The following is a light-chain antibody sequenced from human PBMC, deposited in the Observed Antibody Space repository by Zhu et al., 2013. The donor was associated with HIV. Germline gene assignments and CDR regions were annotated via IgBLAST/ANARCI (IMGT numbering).Light chain of an antibody. V-gene: IGKV1-5*01. CDR2: DVS. Sequence: DIQMTQSPSTLSASVGDRVTITCRASQSISSWLAWYQQKPGKAPKVLIYDVSSLESGVPSRFSGSGSGTEFTLTISSLQPDDFATYYCQQYNSWTFGQGTKVEIK. J-gene: IGKJ1*01. CDR3: QQYNSWT. CDR1: QSISSW.